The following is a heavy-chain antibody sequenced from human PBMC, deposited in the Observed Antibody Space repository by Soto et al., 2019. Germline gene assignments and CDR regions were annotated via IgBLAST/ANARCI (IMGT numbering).Heavy chain of an antibody. CDR1: GGSISSNY. CDR2: IHSSGST. Sequence: SETLSLTCTVSGGSISSNYWNWIRQSPSKGLEWIVYIHSSGSTDQNPSLKSRVTISIDMSKNQFSLTLTSVTAADTAVYYCARGRAVAGSFYFDYWGQGTLVTVSS. D-gene: IGHD6-19*01. CDR3: ARGRAVAGSFYFDY. V-gene: IGHV4-59*01. J-gene: IGHJ4*02.